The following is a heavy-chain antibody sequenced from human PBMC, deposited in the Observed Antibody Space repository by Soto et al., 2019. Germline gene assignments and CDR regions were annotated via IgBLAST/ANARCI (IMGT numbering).Heavy chain of an antibody. D-gene: IGHD3-10*01. CDR1: DASISSYY. CDR3: ARARYYGSGSYSDY. V-gene: IGHV4-59*01. J-gene: IGHJ4*02. CDR2: IFYSGNT. Sequence: SETLSLTCTVSDASISSYYWSWIRQPPGKGLEWIGYIFYSGNTNYNPSLKSRVTISVDPSKNQFSLKLSSVTAADTAVYYCARARYYGSGSYSDYWGQGTLVTVSS.